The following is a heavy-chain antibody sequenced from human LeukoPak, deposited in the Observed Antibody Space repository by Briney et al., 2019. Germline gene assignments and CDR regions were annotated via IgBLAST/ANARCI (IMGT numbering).Heavy chain of an antibody. Sequence: GSVKVSCKASGYTFTSYDINWVRQAPGQGLERVGWINSNNGNTGYAQSFKGRVTMTRSTSIDTAYMELNTLTSDDTAAYYCARGFYYYGLDVWGEGTTVIVSS. J-gene: IGHJ6*04. V-gene: IGHV1-8*02. CDR2: INSNNGNT. CDR1: GYTFTSYD. CDR3: ARGFYYYGLDV.